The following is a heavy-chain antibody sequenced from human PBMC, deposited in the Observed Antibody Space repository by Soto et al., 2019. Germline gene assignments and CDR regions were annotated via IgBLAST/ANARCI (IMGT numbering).Heavy chain of an antibody. CDR2: ISAYNGNT. D-gene: IGHD6-13*01. V-gene: IGHV1-18*01. J-gene: IGHJ5*02. Sequence: GASVKVSCKASGYTFTSYGISWVRQAPGQGLEWMGWISAYNGNTNYAQKLQGRVTMTTDTSTSTAYMELRSLRSDDTAVYYCAKEIAASATLWLDPWGHGTLVTVSS. CDR1: GYTFTSYG. CDR3: AKEIAASATLWLDP.